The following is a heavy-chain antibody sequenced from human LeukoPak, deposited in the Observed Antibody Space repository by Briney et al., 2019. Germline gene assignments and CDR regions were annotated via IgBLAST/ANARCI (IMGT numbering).Heavy chain of an antibody. CDR3: ARGGVAAAYYCYYYMDV. Sequence: SETLSLTCTVSGGPIYSYYWSWIRQPAGKGLEWIGRIYTSGSTNYNPSLKSRVTMSVDTSKNQFSLKLSSVTAADTAVYYCARGGVAAAYYCYYYMDVWGKGTTVTVSS. V-gene: IGHV4-4*07. D-gene: IGHD6-13*01. J-gene: IGHJ6*03. CDR2: IYTSGST. CDR1: GGPIYSYY.